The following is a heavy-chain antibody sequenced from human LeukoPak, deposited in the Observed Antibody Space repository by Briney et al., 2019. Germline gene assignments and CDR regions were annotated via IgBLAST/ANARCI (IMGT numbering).Heavy chain of an antibody. D-gene: IGHD2-2*01. Sequence: ASVKVSCKASGYTFTSYGISWVRQAPGQGLELLGWISAYNGNTNYAQKLQGRVTMTTDTPTSTAYLELRSLRSDDTAVYYCARAPAAIRYYYYYYMDVWGKGTTVTVSS. CDR3: ARAPAAIRYYYYYYMDV. CDR1: GYTFTSYG. J-gene: IGHJ6*03. CDR2: ISAYNGNT. V-gene: IGHV1-18*01.